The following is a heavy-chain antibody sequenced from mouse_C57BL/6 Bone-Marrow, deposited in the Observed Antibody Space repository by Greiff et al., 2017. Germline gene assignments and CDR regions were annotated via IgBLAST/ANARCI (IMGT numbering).Heavy chain of an antibody. Sequence: VQLQQSGAELVRPGTSVKVSCKASGYAFTNYLIEWVKQRPGQGLEWIGVINPGSGGTNYNEKFKGKATLTADTSSSSAYMQLSSLSSEDAAFCFCARRGSLLYFDVWGTGTTVTVSS. CDR1: GYAFTNYL. D-gene: IGHD1-1*02. CDR3: ARRGSLLYFDV. J-gene: IGHJ1*03. V-gene: IGHV1-54*01. CDR2: INPGSGGT.